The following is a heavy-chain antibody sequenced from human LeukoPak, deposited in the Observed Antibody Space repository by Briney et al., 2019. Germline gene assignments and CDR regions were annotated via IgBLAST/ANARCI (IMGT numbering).Heavy chain of an antibody. CDR3: AKDQGYTYGHSFDY. J-gene: IGHJ4*02. D-gene: IGHD5-18*01. V-gene: IGHV3-30*18. CDR1: GFTFGSYG. CDR2: ISYDGSKE. Sequence: GRSLRLSCAASGFTFGSYGMHWVRQAPGKGLEWVALISYDGSKEYYGDSVKGRFTISGDNSKNTLYLQMNSQRAEDTAVYYCAKDQGYTYGHSFDYWGQGTLVTVSS.